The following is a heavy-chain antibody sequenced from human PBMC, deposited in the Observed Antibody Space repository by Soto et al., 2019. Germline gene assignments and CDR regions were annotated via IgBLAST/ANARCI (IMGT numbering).Heavy chain of an antibody. CDR2: IIPILGIA. Sequence: SVKVSCKASGGTFSSYTISWVRQAPGQGLEWMGRIIPILGIANYAQKFQGRVTITADKSTSTAYMELSSLRSEDTAVYYCARGPDIVVVVAAIAEYFQHWGQGTLVTVSS. J-gene: IGHJ1*01. V-gene: IGHV1-69*02. CDR3: ARGPDIVVVVAAIAEYFQH. CDR1: GGTFSSYT. D-gene: IGHD2-15*01.